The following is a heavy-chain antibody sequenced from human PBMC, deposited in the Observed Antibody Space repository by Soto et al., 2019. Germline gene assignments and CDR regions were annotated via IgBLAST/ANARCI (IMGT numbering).Heavy chain of an antibody. J-gene: IGHJ4*02. V-gene: IGHV2-5*02. CDR3: AHAYGGRSLY. CDR1: GFSLPTDSVG. Sequence: QITLKESGPTLVKPTQTLTLTCTFSGFSLPTDSVGVTWIRQPPGKALEWLAVIYWDDTKTYRTSLNSRLTITKDTSKNQVALTMTDMDPVDAATYFCAHAYGGRSLYWGQGTLVTVSS. D-gene: IGHD1-26*01. CDR2: IYWDDTK.